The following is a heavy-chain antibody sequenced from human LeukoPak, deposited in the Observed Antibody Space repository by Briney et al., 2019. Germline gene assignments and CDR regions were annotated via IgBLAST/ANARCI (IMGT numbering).Heavy chain of an antibody. Sequence: PGGSLRLSCAASGFTFSSYAMHWVRQAPGKRLEYVSAISSNGGSTCYANSVKGRFTISRDNSKNTLYLQMGSLRAEDMAVYYCARGVAVVPAAIFHYWGQGTLVTVSS. V-gene: IGHV3-64*01. CDR3: ARGVAVVPAAIFHY. CDR2: ISSNGGST. CDR1: GFTFSSYA. J-gene: IGHJ4*02. D-gene: IGHD2-2*01.